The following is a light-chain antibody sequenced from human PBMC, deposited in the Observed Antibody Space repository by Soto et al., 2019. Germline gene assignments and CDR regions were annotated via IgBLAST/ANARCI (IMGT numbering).Light chain of an antibody. J-gene: IGKJ1*01. CDR2: WAS. CDR3: QQYYSTPWT. V-gene: IGKV4-1*01. CDR1: KGVLYSSNDKNY. Sequence: DIVLTQSPDSLAVSLGERATINCKSSKGVLYSSNDKNYLAWYQQKPGQPPKLLIYWASTRESGVPDRFSGSGSGTDFTLTISSLQAEDVAVYYCQQYYSTPWTFGQGTKVDIK.